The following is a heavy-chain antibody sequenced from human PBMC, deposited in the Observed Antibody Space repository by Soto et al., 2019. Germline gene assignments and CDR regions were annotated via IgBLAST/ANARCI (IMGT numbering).Heavy chain of an antibody. V-gene: IGHV1-8*01. J-gene: IGHJ4*02. Sequence: ASVKVSCTASGYTFTSYDISWVRQATGQGLEWMGWMSPSSGTTGFVQKFQGRVTVTRDTSISTAYMEVTSLTSEDTAVYYCARTIFGVATYYFDYWGQGTLVTVSS. CDR1: GYTFTSYD. CDR2: MSPSSGTT. CDR3: ARTIFGVATYYFDY. D-gene: IGHD3-3*01.